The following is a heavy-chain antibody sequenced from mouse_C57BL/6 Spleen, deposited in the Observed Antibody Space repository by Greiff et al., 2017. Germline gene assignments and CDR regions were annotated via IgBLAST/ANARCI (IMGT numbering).Heavy chain of an antibody. J-gene: IGHJ3*01. CDR3: ARKGYDWFAY. CDR2: ISPYNGDN. CDR1: GYSFTGYF. D-gene: IGHD2-2*01. V-gene: IGHV1-20*01. Sequence: EVKLMESGPELVKPGDSVKISCKASGYSFTGYFMNWVMQSHGKSLEWIGRISPYNGDNFYNQKFKGKATLTVDKSSSTAHMELRSLTSEDSAVYYCARKGYDWFAYWGQGTLVTVSA.